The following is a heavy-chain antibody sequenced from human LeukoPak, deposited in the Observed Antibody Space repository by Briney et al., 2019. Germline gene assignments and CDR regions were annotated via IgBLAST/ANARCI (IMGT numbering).Heavy chain of an antibody. Sequence: ASVKVSCKASGYTFTSYDINWVRQATGQGLEWMGWMNPNSGNTGYAQKFQGRVTMTRNTSIGTAHMELSSLRSEDTAVYYCARGDLFTVPYDYWGQGTLVTVSS. J-gene: IGHJ4*02. CDR1: GYTFTSYD. CDR2: MNPNSGNT. D-gene: IGHD4-17*01. V-gene: IGHV1-8*01. CDR3: ARGDLFTVPYDY.